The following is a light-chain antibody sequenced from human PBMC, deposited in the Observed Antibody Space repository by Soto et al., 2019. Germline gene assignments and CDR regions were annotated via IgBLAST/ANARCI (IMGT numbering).Light chain of an antibody. V-gene: IGKV1-5*03. CDR3: QQYKT. CDR2: KSM. Sequence: DIQMTQSPSTLSASVGDRVTITCRASPGISSWWAWYQQKPGKTPKLLIYKSMSLESGVPSRFSAGGSWTEFSRTISSLQPDDFAADYCQQYKTFGQGTRLEIK. J-gene: IGKJ5*01. CDR1: PGISSW.